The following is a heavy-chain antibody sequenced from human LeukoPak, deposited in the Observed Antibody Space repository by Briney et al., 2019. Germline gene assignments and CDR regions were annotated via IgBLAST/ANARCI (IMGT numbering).Heavy chain of an antibody. CDR2: IHNTGTT. Sequence: SETLSLTCTVSGGSISGYYWTWLRQTPGKGLEWIGDIHNTGTTNYNPSLKSRVIMSLDTSKPQFYLKLTSATAADSAVYYCARGFRPGGAVVAPPYYFDYWGPRSLVTVSS. CDR1: GGSISGYY. J-gene: IGHJ4*02. CDR3: ARGFRPGGAVVAPPYYFDY. V-gene: IGHV4-59*12. D-gene: IGHD2-21*01.